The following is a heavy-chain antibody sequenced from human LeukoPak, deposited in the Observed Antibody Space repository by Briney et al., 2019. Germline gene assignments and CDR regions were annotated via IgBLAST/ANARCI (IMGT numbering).Heavy chain of an antibody. CDR2: INHSGST. CDR1: GGSFSGYY. CDR3: AKKLAGDRFDY. V-gene: IGHV4-34*01. J-gene: IGHJ4*02. Sequence: ETSETLSLTCAVYGGSFSGYYWSWIRQPPGKGLEWIGEINHSGSTNYNPSLKSRVTISVDTSKNQFSLKLSSVTAADTAVYYCAKKLAGDRFDYWGQGTLVTVSS. D-gene: IGHD7-27*01.